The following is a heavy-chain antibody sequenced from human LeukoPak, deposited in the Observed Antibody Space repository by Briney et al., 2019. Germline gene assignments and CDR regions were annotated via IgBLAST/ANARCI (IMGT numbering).Heavy chain of an antibody. V-gene: IGHV3-7*03. J-gene: IGHJ4*02. CDR1: GFTFSNYA. CDR2: IKEDGTET. CDR3: AKEGRSLQTY. D-gene: IGHD5-24*01. Sequence: GGSLRLSCAASGFTFSNYAMSWVRLAPGKGLEWVANIKEDGTETYYVDSVKGRFTISRDNAKNSLYLQMNSLRVEDTAVYYCAKEGRSLQTYWGQGTLVTVSS.